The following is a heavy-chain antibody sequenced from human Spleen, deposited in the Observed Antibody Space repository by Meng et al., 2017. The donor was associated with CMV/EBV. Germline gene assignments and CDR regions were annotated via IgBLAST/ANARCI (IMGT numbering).Heavy chain of an antibody. V-gene: IGHV3-43D*03. J-gene: IGHJ3*01. CDR2: ISWDGGTT. CDR3: AGTLIRGVTTDAFDL. CDR1: GFRFDDYG. D-gene: IGHD3-10*01. Sequence: GESLKISCAASGFRFDDYGMHWVRQLPGKGLEWVSLISWDGGTTSYTDSVKGRFTISRDNRQNSLYLQMNSLRREDTALYYCAGTLIRGVTTDAFDLWGQGTMVTVSS.